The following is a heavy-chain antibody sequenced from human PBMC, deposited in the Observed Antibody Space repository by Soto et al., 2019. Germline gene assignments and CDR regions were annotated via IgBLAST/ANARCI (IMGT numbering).Heavy chain of an antibody. CDR3: ARVVVVVAANWFDP. CDR2: INHSGGT. CDR1: GGSFSGYY. J-gene: IGHJ5*02. D-gene: IGHD2-15*01. Sequence: QVQLQQWGAGLLKPSETLSLTCAVYGGSFSGYYWSWIRQPPGKGLEWIGEINHSGGTNYNPSLKSRVTIAVDTSKNQFSLKLSSVTAADTAVYYCARVVVVVAANWFDPWGQGTLVTVSS. V-gene: IGHV4-34*01.